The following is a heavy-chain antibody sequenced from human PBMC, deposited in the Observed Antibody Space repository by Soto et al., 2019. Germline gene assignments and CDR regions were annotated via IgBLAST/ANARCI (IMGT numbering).Heavy chain of an antibody. CDR3: ARDFVLSDAFDI. CDR2: ISSSSSYI. Sequence: EVQLVESGGGLVKPGGSLRLSCAASGFTFSSYSMNWVRQAPGKGLEWVSSISSSSSYIYYADSVKGRFTISRDNAKNSLYLQMNSLRAEDTAVYYCARDFVLSDAFDIWGQGTMVTVSS. J-gene: IGHJ3*02. CDR1: GFTFSSYS. D-gene: IGHD2-21*01. V-gene: IGHV3-21*01.